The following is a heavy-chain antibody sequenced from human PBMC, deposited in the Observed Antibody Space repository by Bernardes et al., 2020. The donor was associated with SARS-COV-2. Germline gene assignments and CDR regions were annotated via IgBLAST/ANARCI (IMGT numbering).Heavy chain of an antibody. CDR3: VRPTSLHYGGTHGFDV. V-gene: IGHV3-9*01. CDR1: GFRFDNYA. J-gene: IGHJ3*01. CDR2: ISSGSTRR. D-gene: IGHD3-16*01. Sequence: GGSLRLSCSASGFRFDNYAMGWVRQAPGKGLEWVSGISSGSTRRNEAVSVKGRFTISRDNLKYALYLEMKSLTHEDTALYYCVRPTSLHYGGTHGFDVWGQGTMVVVSA.